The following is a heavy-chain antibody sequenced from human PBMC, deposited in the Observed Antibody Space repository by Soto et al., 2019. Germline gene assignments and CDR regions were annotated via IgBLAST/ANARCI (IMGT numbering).Heavy chain of an antibody. Sequence: SGPTLVNPTQTLTLTCTFSGFSLSTRGVGVGWIRQPPGKALEWLALIYWDDDKRYSPSLKNRVSITKDTSKNQVVLTMTNMDPVDTATYYCARPEYFCSVDSCHPPFSFWGQGTLVTVSS. CDR3: ARPEYFCSVDSCHPPFSF. CDR1: GFSLSTRGVG. J-gene: IGHJ4*02. CDR2: IYWDDDK. D-gene: IGHD2-15*01. V-gene: IGHV2-5*02.